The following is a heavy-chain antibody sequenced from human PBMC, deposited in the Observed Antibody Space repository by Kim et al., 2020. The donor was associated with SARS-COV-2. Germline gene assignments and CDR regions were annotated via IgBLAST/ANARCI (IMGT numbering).Heavy chain of an antibody. Sequence: SQTLSLTCAISGDSVSSNSAAWSWIRQSPSRGLEWLGRTYYMSKWFHNYAISVKSRISINPDTSKNQFSLQLNSVTPEDTAVYFCARETHSQYYFDSWGQ. CDR2: TYYMSKWFH. J-gene: IGHJ4*02. V-gene: IGHV6-1*01. CDR1: GDSVSSNSAA. CDR3: ARETHSQYYFDS.